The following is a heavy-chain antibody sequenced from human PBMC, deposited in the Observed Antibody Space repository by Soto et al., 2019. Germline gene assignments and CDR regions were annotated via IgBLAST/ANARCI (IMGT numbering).Heavy chain of an antibody. CDR2: IKQDGSEK. Sequence: GGSLRLSCAASGFTFSSYWMSWVRQAPGKGLEWVANIKQDGSEKYYVDSVKGRFTIPRDNAKNSLYLQMNSLRAEDTAVYYCARVSIGYSYGEYYYYYYMDVWGKGTTVTVSS. J-gene: IGHJ6*03. CDR1: GFTFSSYW. V-gene: IGHV3-7*01. D-gene: IGHD5-18*01. CDR3: ARVSIGYSYGEYYYYYYMDV.